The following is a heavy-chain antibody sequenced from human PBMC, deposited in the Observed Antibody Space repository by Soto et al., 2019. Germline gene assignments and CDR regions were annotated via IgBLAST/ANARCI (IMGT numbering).Heavy chain of an antibody. CDR3: ARGPVSQYYYYGMDV. Sequence: ASVKVSCKASGYTFPSYGISWVRQAPGQGLEWMGWISAYNGNTNYAQKLQGRVTMTTDTSTSTAYMELRSLRSDDTAVYYCARGPVSQYYYYGMDVWGQGTTVTVSS. J-gene: IGHJ6*02. CDR2: ISAYNGNT. V-gene: IGHV1-18*04. CDR1: GYTFPSYG.